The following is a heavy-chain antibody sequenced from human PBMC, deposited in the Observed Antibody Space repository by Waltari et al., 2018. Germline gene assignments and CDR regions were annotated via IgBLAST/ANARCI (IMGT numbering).Heavy chain of an antibody. CDR2: ISYNGRNI. V-gene: IGHV3-30*04. D-gene: IGHD3-22*01. CDR1: EFTFRSYL. J-gene: IGHJ6*02. Sequence: QVQLVESGCGVVQPGRSLRLSCAASEFTFRSYLMHWVRPAPGKGLEWVAVISYNGRNIYYVDSVKGRFTISRDNSNKTLYLQMNSLRPEDTAVYYCARDYCDRTNCHGMDVWGQGTTVTVSS. CDR3: ARDYCDRTNCHGMDV.